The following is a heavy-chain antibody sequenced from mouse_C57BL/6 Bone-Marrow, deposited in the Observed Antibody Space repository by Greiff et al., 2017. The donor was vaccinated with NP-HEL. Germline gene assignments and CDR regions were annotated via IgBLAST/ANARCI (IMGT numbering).Heavy chain of an antibody. CDR1: GYTFTSYW. CDR3: THYYGSSYVANWYFDV. D-gene: IGHD1-1*01. J-gene: IGHJ1*03. V-gene: IGHV1-5*01. CDR2: IYPGNSDT. Sequence: VQLQQSGTVLARPGASVKMSCKTSGYTFTSYWMHWVKQRPGQGLEWIGAIYPGNSDTSYNQKFKGKAKLTAVTSASTAYMELSSLTNEDSAVYYCTHYYGSSYVANWYFDVWGTGTTVTVSS.